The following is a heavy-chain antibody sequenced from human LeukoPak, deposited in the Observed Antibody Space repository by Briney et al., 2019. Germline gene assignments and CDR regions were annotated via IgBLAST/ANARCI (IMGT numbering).Heavy chain of an antibody. D-gene: IGHD5-12*01. CDR3: AREYRRGMDV. CDR2: IYYSGST. J-gene: IGHJ6*02. V-gene: IGHV4-59*01. CDR1: GGSISSYY. Sequence: SETLSLTCTVSGGSISSYYWSWLRQPPGKGLEWIGYIYYSGSTNYNPSLKSRVTISVDTSKNQFSLKLSSVTAADTAVYYCAREYRRGMDVWGQGTTVTVSS.